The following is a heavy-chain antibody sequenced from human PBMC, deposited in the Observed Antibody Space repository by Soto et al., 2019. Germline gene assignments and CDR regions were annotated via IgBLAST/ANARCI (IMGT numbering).Heavy chain of an antibody. CDR3: AKDLTNTGYSGYDKDISFDY. D-gene: IGHD5-12*01. CDR1: GFTFSSYA. CDR2: ISGSGGST. J-gene: IGHJ4*02. Sequence: GGSLRLSCAASGFTFSSYAMSWVRQAPGKGLEWVSAISGSGGSTYYADSVKGRFTISRDNSKNTLYLQMNSLRAEDTAVYYCAKDLTNTGYSGYDKDISFDYWGQGTLVTVSS. V-gene: IGHV3-23*01.